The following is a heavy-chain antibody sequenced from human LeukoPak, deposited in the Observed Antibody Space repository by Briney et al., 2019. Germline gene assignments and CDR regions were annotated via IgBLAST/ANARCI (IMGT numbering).Heavy chain of an antibody. D-gene: IGHD2-8*01. CDR1: GFTFRNYW. CDR3: ARGGMAHAFDI. J-gene: IGHJ3*02. Sequence: PGGSLRLSCAAPGFTFRNYWMHWVRQAPGKGLVWVSRIDNDGSSTIYADSVKGRFTISRDNAKSAVYLQMNSLRAEDTGVYYCARGGMAHAFDIWGQGTMVTVSS. CDR2: IDNDGSST. V-gene: IGHV3-74*01.